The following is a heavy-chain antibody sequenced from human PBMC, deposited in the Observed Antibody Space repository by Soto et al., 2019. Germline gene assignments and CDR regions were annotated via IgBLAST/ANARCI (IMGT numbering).Heavy chain of an antibody. CDR3: TRGEGEYSGYDYNWFDP. CDR1: GFTFGDYA. Sequence: GGSLRLSCTASGFTFGDYAMSWFRQAPGKGLEWVGFIRSKAYGGTTEYAASVKGRFTISRDDSKSIAYLQMNSLKTEDTAVYYCTRGEGEYSGYDYNWFDPWGQGTLVTVSS. CDR2: IRSKAYGGTT. V-gene: IGHV3-49*03. D-gene: IGHD5-12*01. J-gene: IGHJ5*02.